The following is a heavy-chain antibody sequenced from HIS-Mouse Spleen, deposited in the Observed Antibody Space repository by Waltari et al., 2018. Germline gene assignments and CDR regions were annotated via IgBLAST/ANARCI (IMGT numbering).Heavy chain of an antibody. CDR2: IYYSGGT. CDR1: GGSISSSSYY. D-gene: IGHD2-15*01. CDR3: ASGVVVAATAVHFDY. Sequence: QLQLQESGPGLVKPSETLSLTCTVSGGSISSSSYYWGWIRQPPGKGLEWIGSIYYSGGTSYNPSLKGRVTISVDTSKNQFSLKLSSVTAADTAVYYCASGVVVAATAVHFDYWGQGTLVTVSS. J-gene: IGHJ4*02. V-gene: IGHV4-39*07.